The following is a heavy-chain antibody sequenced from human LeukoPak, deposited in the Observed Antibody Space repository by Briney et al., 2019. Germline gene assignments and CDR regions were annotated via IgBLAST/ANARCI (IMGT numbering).Heavy chain of an antibody. J-gene: IGHJ4*02. CDR1: GFTFNDHA. CDR3: AKETSGRDFDY. V-gene: IGHV3-9*01. CDR2: ISWHSGTI. Sequence: PGRSLRLSCAASGFTFNDHAMHWVRQAPGKGLEWVSGISWHSGTIDYADSVKGRFTISRDNAKNSLYLQMNSLRAEDTAFYYRAKETSGRDFDYWGQGTLVAVSS. D-gene: IGHD2-2*01.